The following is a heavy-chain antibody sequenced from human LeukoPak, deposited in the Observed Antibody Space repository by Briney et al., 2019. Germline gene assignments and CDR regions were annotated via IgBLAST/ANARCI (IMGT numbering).Heavy chain of an antibody. D-gene: IGHD6-13*01. V-gene: IGHV3-48*03. Sequence: GGCLRLSCAAAGFTFSSYEMNWVRQAPGKGLEWVSHIGSSGGTIYYADSVKGRFTISRDNAKNSLYLQMNSLRAEDTAVYYCARKGSVYTSSWSCFDCWGQGTLVTVSS. J-gene: IGHJ4*02. CDR2: IGSSGGTI. CDR3: ARKGSVYTSSWSCFDC. CDR1: GFTFSSYE.